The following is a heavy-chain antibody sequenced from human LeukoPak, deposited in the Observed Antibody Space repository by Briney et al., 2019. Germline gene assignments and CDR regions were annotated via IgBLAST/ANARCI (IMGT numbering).Heavy chain of an antibody. Sequence: PRGSLRLSCTASGFTLSNYWMSWVRQTPEKGLEWVANIKQDESEKVYVDSVKGRFTISRDNAESSLYLQMSGLRADDAAVYYCARDPYSSTWSYGMDIWGQGTTVTVSS. J-gene: IGHJ6*02. V-gene: IGHV3-7*05. CDR2: IKQDESEK. CDR1: GFTLSNYW. CDR3: ARDPYSSTWSYGMDI. D-gene: IGHD6-13*01.